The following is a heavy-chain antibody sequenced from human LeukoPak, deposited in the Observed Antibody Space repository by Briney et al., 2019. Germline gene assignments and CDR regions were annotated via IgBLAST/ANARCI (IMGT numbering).Heavy chain of an antibody. Sequence: SETLSLTCTVSGYSISSGYYWGWIRQPPGKGLEWIGSIYHSGSTYYNPSLKSRVTISVDTSKNQFSLKLSSVTAADTAVYYCARDWNRLRDYWGQGTLVTVSS. V-gene: IGHV4-38-2*02. CDR1: GYSISSGYY. J-gene: IGHJ4*02. CDR2: IYHSGST. CDR3: ARDWNRLRDY. D-gene: IGHD1-1*01.